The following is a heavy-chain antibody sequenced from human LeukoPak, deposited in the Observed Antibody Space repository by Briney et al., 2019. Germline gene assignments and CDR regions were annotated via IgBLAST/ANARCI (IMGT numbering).Heavy chain of an antibody. Sequence: ASVKVSCKASGYTFTGYYMHWVRQAPGQGLEWMGWINPNSGGTNYAQKFQGRVTMTRDTSISTAYMKLSRLRSDDTAVYYCASASWDYVWGSYRSKDDYWGQGTLVTVSS. J-gene: IGHJ4*02. CDR1: GYTFTGYY. CDR2: INPNSGGT. D-gene: IGHD3-16*02. CDR3: ASASWDYVWGSYRSKDDY. V-gene: IGHV1-2*02.